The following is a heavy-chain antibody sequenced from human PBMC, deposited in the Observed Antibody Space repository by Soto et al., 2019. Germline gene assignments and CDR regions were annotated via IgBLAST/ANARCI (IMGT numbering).Heavy chain of an antibody. Sequence: SESLSLTCTVSGGSVSSGSYYWSWIRKPPGKGLEWIGYIYYSGSTNYNPSLKSRVTISVDTSKNQFSLKLSSVTAADTAVYYCARDREGMRTYYYYGMDVLDQGTTVTVSS. D-gene: IGHD1-26*01. CDR3: ARDREGMRTYYYYGMDV. CDR2: IYYSGST. CDR1: GGSVSSGSYY. J-gene: IGHJ6*02. V-gene: IGHV4-61*01.